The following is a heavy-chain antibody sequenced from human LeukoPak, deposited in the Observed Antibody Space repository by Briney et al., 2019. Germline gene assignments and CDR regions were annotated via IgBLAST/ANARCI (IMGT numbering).Heavy chain of an antibody. D-gene: IGHD3-10*01. V-gene: IGHV3-23*01. CDR3: AKGGHITMVFHYFDY. J-gene: IGHJ4*02. Sequence: GGSLRLSCTASGFTFSSYVMRWVRLAPGKGLEWVSTITGSGDGTYYADSVEGRFTISRDNSKNILYLQMNSLRAEDTALYYCAKGGHITMVFHYFDYWGQGTLVTVSS. CDR2: ITGSGDGT. CDR1: GFTFSSYV.